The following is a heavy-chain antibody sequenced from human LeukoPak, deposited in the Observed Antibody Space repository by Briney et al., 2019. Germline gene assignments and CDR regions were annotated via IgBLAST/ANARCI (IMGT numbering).Heavy chain of an antibody. Sequence: NPGGSLRLSCAASGFTFSDYYMNWIRQAPGKGLEWVSYISRSGSTIYYADSVKGRFTISRDNAKNSLYLQMNSLRAEDTAVYYCARLSAYYYGSYFYYYMDVWGRGTTVTVSS. CDR1: GFTFSDYY. CDR3: ARLSAYYYGSYFYYYMDV. J-gene: IGHJ6*03. V-gene: IGHV3-11*04. D-gene: IGHD3-10*01. CDR2: ISRSGSTI.